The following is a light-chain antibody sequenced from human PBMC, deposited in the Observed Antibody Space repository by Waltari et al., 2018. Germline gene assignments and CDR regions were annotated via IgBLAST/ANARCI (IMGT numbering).Light chain of an antibody. CDR1: QSINSY. CDR2: AAS. Sequence: DIQMTQSPSSLSASVGDRVTIACRASQSINSYLNWYQHKPGKAPKLLIYAASTLQSWVPSRFSGSGSGTDFTLTITSLQLEDFATYYCQQSYGTPLYTFGQGTRLEI. CDR3: QQSYGTPLYT. V-gene: IGKV1-39*01. J-gene: IGKJ2*01.